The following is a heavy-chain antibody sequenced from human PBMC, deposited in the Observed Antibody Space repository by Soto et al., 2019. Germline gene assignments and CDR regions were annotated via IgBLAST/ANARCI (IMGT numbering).Heavy chain of an antibody. Sequence: QVQLVQSGAEVKKPGASVKVSCKASGYTFASYCTSWVRQAPGQGLEWLGWISSYNSNTKYAQKFQGRVTMTADTFKSRPDLEQSDLTSDDSAVQYYAREGCCSCGHYALYSHDYIGMDGWGQGTTVTGSS. CDR3: AREGCCSCGHYALYSHDYIGMDG. CDR2: ISSYNSNT. D-gene: IGHD2-15*01. V-gene: IGHV1-18*01. J-gene: IGHJ6*02. CDR1: GYTFASYC.